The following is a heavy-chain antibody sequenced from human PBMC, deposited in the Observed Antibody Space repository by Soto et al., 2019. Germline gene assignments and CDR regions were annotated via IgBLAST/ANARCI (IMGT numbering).Heavy chain of an antibody. CDR2: ISGSGGST. D-gene: IGHD3-22*01. CDR3: AKALYYYDISGSYLAAFDT. J-gene: IGHJ3*02. Sequence: GGSLRLSCAASGFTFSSYAMSWGLQAPWKGLEWVSAISGSGGSTYYADSVKGRFTISRDNSKNTLYLQMNSLRAEDTAVYYCAKALYYYDISGSYLAAFDTWGQGTMVTVSS. CDR1: GFTFSSYA. V-gene: IGHV3-23*01.